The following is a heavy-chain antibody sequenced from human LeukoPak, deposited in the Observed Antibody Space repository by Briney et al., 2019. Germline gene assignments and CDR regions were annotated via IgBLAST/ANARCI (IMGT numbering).Heavy chain of an antibody. J-gene: IGHJ4*02. CDR1: GGSISSYY. V-gene: IGHV4-59*01. D-gene: IGHD6-6*01. CDR2: IYYSGGT. Sequence: SETLSLTCTVSGGSISSYYWSWIRQPPGKGLEWIGYIYYSGGTNYNPSLKSRVTISVDTSKNQFSLKLSSVTAADTAVYYCARDRFPMGVAALDYWGQGTLVTVSS. CDR3: ARDRFPMGVAALDY.